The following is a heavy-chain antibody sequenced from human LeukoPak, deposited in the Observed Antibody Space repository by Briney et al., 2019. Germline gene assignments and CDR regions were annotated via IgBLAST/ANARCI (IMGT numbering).Heavy chain of an antibody. D-gene: IGHD5-18*01. Sequence: GASVKVSCKASGYTFTSYDINWVRQATGQGLEWMGWMNPNSGGTNSAQKFQGRVTMTRDTSISTAYMELSRLRSDDTAVYYCARGTQLWPKANDYWGQGTLVTVSS. J-gene: IGHJ4*02. CDR2: MNPNSGGT. CDR1: GYTFTSYD. V-gene: IGHV1-2*02. CDR3: ARGTQLWPKANDY.